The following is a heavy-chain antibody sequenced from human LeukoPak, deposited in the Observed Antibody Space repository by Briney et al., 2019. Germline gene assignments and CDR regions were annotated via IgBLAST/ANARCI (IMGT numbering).Heavy chain of an antibody. CDR2: IYWSGRT. Sequence: SETLSLTCTVSGGSIRSYYWSWIRQPPGKGLEWIGYIYWSGRTHYNPSLESRVTISVDTSKNEFPLNLNSVTAADTAVYYCARGWLEQLFDSWGQGTLVTVSS. D-gene: IGHD5-24*01. CDR1: GGSIRSYY. CDR3: ARGWLEQLFDS. V-gene: IGHV4-59*01. J-gene: IGHJ4*02.